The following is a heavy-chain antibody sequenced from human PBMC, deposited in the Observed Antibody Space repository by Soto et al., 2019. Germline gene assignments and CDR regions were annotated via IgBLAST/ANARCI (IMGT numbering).Heavy chain of an antibody. CDR2: IYYSGST. D-gene: IGHD2-21*01. CDR1: CVSISSYY. CDR3: ARLQFRDFDY. Sequence: SETLSLTCTVSCVSISSYYWSWIRQPPGKGLEWIGSIYYSGSTYYNPSLKSRVTISVDTSKNQFSLKLSSVTAADTAVYYCARLQFRDFDYWGQGTLVTVSS. J-gene: IGHJ4*02. V-gene: IGHV4-39*01.